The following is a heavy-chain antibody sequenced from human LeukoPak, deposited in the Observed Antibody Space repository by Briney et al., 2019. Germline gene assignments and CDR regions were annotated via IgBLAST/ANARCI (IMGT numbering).Heavy chain of an antibody. Sequence: SGPTLVKLPQTLTLTCTFSGFSLSTSGVGVGWIRQPPGKALEWLALIYWDDDKRYSPSLKSRLTITKDTSKNQVVLTMTNMDPVDTATYYCAHSRIVGGSGSYYPYYFDYWGQGTLVTVSS. CDR3: AHSRIVGGSGSYYPYYFDY. V-gene: IGHV2-5*02. J-gene: IGHJ4*02. D-gene: IGHD3-10*01. CDR1: GFSLSTSGVG. CDR2: IYWDDDK.